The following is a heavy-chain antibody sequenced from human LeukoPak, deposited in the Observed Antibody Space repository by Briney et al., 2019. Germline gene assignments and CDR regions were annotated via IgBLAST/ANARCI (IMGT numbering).Heavy chain of an antibody. Sequence: GGSLRLSCAASGFTFSSYAMHWVRQAPGKGLEYVSAISSNGGSTYYANSVKGRFTISRDNSKNTLYLQMGSLRAEDMAVYYCARELELRGFPDYWGQGTLVTVSS. J-gene: IGHJ4*02. CDR3: ARELELRGFPDY. CDR2: ISSNGGST. D-gene: IGHD1-7*01. V-gene: IGHV3-64*01. CDR1: GFTFSSYA.